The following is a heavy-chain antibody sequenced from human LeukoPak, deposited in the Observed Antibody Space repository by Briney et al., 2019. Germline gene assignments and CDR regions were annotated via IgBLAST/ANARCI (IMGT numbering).Heavy chain of an antibody. D-gene: IGHD5-12*01. V-gene: IGHV1-8*01. Sequence: ASVKVSCKASGYTFTSYDINWVRQATGQGLEWMGWMNPNSGNTGYAQKFQGRVTMTRNTSISTAYMELSSLRSEDTAVYYCARALGYSGYDSGVFGYWGQGTLSPSPQ. CDR2: MNPNSGNT. CDR3: ARALGYSGYDSGVFGY. CDR1: GYTFTSYD. J-gene: IGHJ4*02.